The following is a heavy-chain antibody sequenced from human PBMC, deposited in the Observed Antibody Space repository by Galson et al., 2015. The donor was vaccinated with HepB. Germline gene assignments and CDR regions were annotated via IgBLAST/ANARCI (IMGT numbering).Heavy chain of an antibody. D-gene: IGHD2-2*01. J-gene: IGHJ4*02. CDR2: ISGSGIKT. Sequence: SLRLSCAASGFTFSRFAMSWVRQAPGKGLTWVSGISGSGIKTYYADSVKGRFTISRDNSKNMLYLQMNSLRAEDTAVYYCAKDRDCSSTNCQFDSWGQGTLVTVSS. CDR1: GFTFSRFA. V-gene: IGHV3-23*01. CDR3: AKDRDCSSTNCQFDS.